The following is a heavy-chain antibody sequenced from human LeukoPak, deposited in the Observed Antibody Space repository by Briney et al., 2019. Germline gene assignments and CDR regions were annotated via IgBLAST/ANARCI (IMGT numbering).Heavy chain of an antibody. CDR2: IRGRGGST. CDR1: GFPLSSYA. D-gene: IGHD3-9*01. J-gene: IGHJ4*02. Sequence: GGSLRLPCAAWGFPLSSYAMSWVRQAPGEGLEGVSAIRGRGGSTYYADSVKGRFTISRDNSKNTLYLQMNSLTAEDTAVYHCAKDVPLRYFDWSPGFDYWGQGTLVTVSS. V-gene: IGHV3-23*01. CDR3: AKDVPLRYFDWSPGFDY.